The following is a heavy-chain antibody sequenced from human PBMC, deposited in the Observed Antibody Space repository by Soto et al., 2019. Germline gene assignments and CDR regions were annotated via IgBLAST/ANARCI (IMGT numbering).Heavy chain of an antibody. CDR2: VNHRGST. CDR1: GGSFSGYY. V-gene: IGHV4-34*01. CDR3: ARAGDNSGYADY. D-gene: IGHD3-22*01. Sequence: SETLSLTCAVYGGSFSGYYWSWIRQPPGKGLEWIGEVNHRGSTNYNPSLKSRVTISVDTSKNQISLKLNSVTAADTAVYYCARAGDNSGYADYWGQGTLVTVSS. J-gene: IGHJ4*02.